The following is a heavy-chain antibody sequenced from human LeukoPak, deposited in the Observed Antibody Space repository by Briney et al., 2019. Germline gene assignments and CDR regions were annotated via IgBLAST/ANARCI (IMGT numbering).Heavy chain of an antibody. CDR3: ARRDYFDSTGYFPH. CDR1: GGSLSGANW. Sequence: SGTLSLTCGVSGGSLSGANWWSWVRQPPGKGLEWIGEIYHSGSTNYIPSLKSRVTISVDKSKNQFYLKLSSVTAADTAVYYCARRDYFDSTGYFPHWGQGTLVIVSS. CDR2: IYHSGST. D-gene: IGHD3-22*01. J-gene: IGHJ1*01. V-gene: IGHV4-4*02.